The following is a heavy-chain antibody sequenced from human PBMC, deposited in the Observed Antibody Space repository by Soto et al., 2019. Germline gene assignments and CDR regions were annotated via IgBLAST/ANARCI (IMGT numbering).Heavy chain of an antibody. CDR3: GRARWLRLERYYYYYYIDV. CDR2: INHSGST. Sequence: ETLSLTCAVYGGSFSGYYWSWIRQPPGKGLEWIGEINHSGSTNYNPSLKSRVTISVDTSKNQFSMKLSSVTAADTAVYYCGRARWLRLERYYYYYYIDVWGKGTTVTAP. J-gene: IGHJ6*03. CDR1: GGSFSGYY. V-gene: IGHV4-34*01. D-gene: IGHD5-12*01.